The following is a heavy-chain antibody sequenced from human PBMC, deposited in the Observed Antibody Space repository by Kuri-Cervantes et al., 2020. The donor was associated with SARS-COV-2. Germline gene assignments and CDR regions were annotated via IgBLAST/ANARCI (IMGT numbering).Heavy chain of an antibody. CDR1: GFTVSSNY. CDR2: IYSGGST. CDR3: ARDGIAAAGRGWFDP. Sequence: GESLKISCAASGFTVSSNYMSWVRQAPGKGLEWVSVIYSGGSTYYADSVKGRFTISRDNSKNTLYLQMGSLRAEDMAVYYCARDGIAAAGRGWFDPWGQGTLVTVSS. D-gene: IGHD6-13*01. J-gene: IGHJ5*02. V-gene: IGHV3-66*02.